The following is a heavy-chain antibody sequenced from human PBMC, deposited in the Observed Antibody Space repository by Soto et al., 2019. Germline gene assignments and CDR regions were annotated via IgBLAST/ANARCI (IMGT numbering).Heavy chain of an antibody. V-gene: IGHV4-59*01. CDR1: GGSISSYY. Sequence: SETLSLTCTVSGGSISSYYWSWIRQPPGKGLEWIGYIYYSGSTNYNPSLKSRVTISVDTSKNQFSLKLSSVTAADTAVYYCAREREPYSSSYNWFDPWGQEPWSPSPQ. CDR3: AREREPYSSSYNWFDP. D-gene: IGHD6-13*01. CDR2: IYYSGST. J-gene: IGHJ5*02.